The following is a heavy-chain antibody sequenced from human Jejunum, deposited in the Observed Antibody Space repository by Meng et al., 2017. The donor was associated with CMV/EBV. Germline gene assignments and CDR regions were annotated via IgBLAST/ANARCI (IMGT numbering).Heavy chain of an antibody. CDR1: GGSVDGGSYC. J-gene: IGHJ4*02. V-gene: IGHV4-61*01. CDR3: ARDQPADY. CDR2: IYNSEST. Sequence: PCTVSGGSVDGGSYCWTWIRQAPGKGLEWIGYIYNSESTNYNPSLKSRVTISVDTSKNQFSLKLTSVTAADTAVYYCARDQPADYWGQGTLDTDSS.